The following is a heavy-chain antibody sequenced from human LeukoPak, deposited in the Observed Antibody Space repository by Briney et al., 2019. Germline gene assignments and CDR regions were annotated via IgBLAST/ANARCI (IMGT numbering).Heavy chain of an antibody. Sequence: PGGSLRLSCAASGFTFSSYAMHWVRQAPGKGLEWVAVISYDGSNKYYADSVEGRFTISRNNSKNTLYLQMNSLRAEDTAVYYCARGAYGATLLYWGQGTLVTVSS. CDR1: GFTFSSYA. CDR3: ARGAYGATLLY. D-gene: IGHD1-26*01. CDR2: ISYDGSNK. J-gene: IGHJ4*02. V-gene: IGHV3-30-3*01.